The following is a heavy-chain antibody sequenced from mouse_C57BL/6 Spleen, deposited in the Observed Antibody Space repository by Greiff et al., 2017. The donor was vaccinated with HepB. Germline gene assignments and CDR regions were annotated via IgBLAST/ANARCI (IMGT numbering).Heavy chain of an antibody. CDR1: GFSLTSYA. CDR3: ARNNEIYDDAMNY. Sequence: QVQLQQSGPGLVAPSQSLSITCTVSGFSLTSYAISWVRQPPGKGLEWLGVIWTGGGTNYNSALKSRLSISKDNSKRQVFLKMNSLQTDDTARYYVARNNEIYDDAMNYGGQGTPVTASS. J-gene: IGHJ4*01. V-gene: IGHV2-9-1*01. D-gene: IGHD2-1*01. CDR2: IWTGGGT.